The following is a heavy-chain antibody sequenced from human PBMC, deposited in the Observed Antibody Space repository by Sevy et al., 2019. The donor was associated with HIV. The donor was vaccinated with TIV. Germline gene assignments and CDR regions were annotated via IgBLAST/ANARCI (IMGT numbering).Heavy chain of an antibody. CDR2: ISSSGSTI. J-gene: IGHJ6*02. D-gene: IGHD3-10*01. Sequence: GGSLRLSCAASGFTFSSYEMNWVRQAPGKGLEWVSYISSSGSTIYYADSVKSRFTITRDNAKNSLYLQMNSLRAEDTALYYCARDGYYGSGSNRYYYDGMDVWGQGTTVTVSS. CDR1: GFTFSSYE. CDR3: ARDGYYGSGSNRYYYDGMDV. V-gene: IGHV3-48*03.